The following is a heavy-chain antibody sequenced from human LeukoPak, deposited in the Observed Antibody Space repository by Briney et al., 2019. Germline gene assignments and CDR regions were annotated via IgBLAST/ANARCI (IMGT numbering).Heavy chain of an antibody. Sequence: SGTLSLTCAVSGGSISSSNWWSWVRQPPGKGLEWIGEIYHSGSTNYNPSLKSRVTISVDKSKNQFSLKLSSVTAADTAVYYCAKDSHTVLRYFDRFREVSAFDIWGQGTMVTVSS. CDR2: IYHSGST. CDR3: AKDSHTVLRYFDRFREVSAFDI. D-gene: IGHD3-9*01. J-gene: IGHJ3*02. CDR1: GGSISSSNW. V-gene: IGHV4-4*02.